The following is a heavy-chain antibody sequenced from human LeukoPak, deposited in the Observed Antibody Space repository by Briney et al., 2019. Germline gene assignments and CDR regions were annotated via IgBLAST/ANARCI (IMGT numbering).Heavy chain of an antibody. CDR2: INPSGGST. V-gene: IGHV1-46*01. CDR1: GYTFTSYY. D-gene: IGHD2-15*01. Sequence: ASVKVSCKASGYTFTSYYMHWVRQAPGQGLEWMGMINPSGGSTSYAQKFQGRVTMTRDTSTSTVYMELSKDTAVYYCARAGARYCSGGSCYWFDPWGQGTLVTVSS. CDR3: ARAGARYCSGGSCYWFDP. J-gene: IGHJ5*02.